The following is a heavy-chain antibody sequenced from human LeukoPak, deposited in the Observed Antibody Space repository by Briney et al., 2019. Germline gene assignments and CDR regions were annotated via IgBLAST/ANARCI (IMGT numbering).Heavy chain of an antibody. D-gene: IGHD2-21*01. CDR1: VSGNY. Sequence: GGSLRLSCAASVSGNYMSWVRQAPGKGLEWVSAISVSGNTYHADSVKGRFTISRDSSKNTLYLQMNRLRAEDAAVYYCAKAPVTTCSGAYCYPFDYWGQGTLVTVSS. V-gene: IGHV3-53*01. CDR2: ISVSGNT. CDR3: AKAPVTTCSGAYCYPFDY. J-gene: IGHJ4*02.